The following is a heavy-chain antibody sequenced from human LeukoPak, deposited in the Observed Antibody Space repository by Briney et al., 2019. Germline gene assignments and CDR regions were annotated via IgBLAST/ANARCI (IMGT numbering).Heavy chain of an antibody. CDR2: IYHSGST. CDR1: GGSISSGGYS. D-gene: IGHD1-7*01. V-gene: IGHV4-30-2*01. J-gene: IGHJ6*02. CDR3: ARAPGITGTTSYYYGMDV. Sequence: SETLSLTCAVSGGSISSGGYSWSWLRQPPGKGLEWIGYIYHSGSTYYNPSLKSRVTISVDRSKNQFSLKLSSVTAADTAVYYCARAPGITGTTSYYYGMDVWGQGTTVTVSS.